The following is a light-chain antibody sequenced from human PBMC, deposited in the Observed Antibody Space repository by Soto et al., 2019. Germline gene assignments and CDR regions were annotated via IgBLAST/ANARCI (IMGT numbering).Light chain of an antibody. J-gene: IGLJ1*01. CDR1: SSDVGGYNY. CDR3: SSYTSTSILEV. V-gene: IGLV2-14*01. Sequence: QSVLTQPASVSGSPGQSITLSCTGTSSDVGGYNYVSWFQQRPGNAPKLMIYDVSNRPSGVSNRFSGSKSGNTASLTISGLQAEDEADYYCSSYTSTSILEVFGTGTKVTVL. CDR2: DVS.